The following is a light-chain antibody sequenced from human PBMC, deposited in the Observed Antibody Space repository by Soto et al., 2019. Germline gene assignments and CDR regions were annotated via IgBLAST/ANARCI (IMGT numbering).Light chain of an antibody. V-gene: IGLV2-14*03. CDR1: SSDIGAFNF. CDR3: SSFTSASTRI. CDR2: GVT. Sequence: QSALTQPASVSGSPGQSISIPCTGTSSDIGAFNFVSWYQQHPGKAPKVLIYGVTNRPSGVDYRFSGSKSGNTASLIISGLRPEDEADYYCSSFTSASTRIFGTRTKVTVL. J-gene: IGLJ1*01.